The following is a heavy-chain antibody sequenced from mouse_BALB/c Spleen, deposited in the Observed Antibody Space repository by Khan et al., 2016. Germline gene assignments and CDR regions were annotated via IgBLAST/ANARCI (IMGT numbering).Heavy chain of an antibody. CDR1: GFTFSDYY. CDR3: ARAYYDGAMDY. Sequence: VQLKESGGGLVQPGGSLKLSCATSGFTFSDYYMYWVRQTPEKRLEWVAYISNGGGSTYYPDTVKGRFTISRDNSKNTLYLQLSRLKSEDTALYYCARAYYDGAMDYGGQGTSVTVAS. V-gene: IGHV5-12*02. D-gene: IGHD2-10*01. J-gene: IGHJ4*01. CDR2: ISNGGGST.